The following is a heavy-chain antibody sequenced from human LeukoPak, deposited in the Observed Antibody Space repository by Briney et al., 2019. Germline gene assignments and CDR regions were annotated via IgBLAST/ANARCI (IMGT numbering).Heavy chain of an antibody. CDR3: ARDAMARPYYFDY. D-gene: IGHD6-19*01. J-gene: IGHJ4*02. Sequence: PGGSLRLSCAASGFTFSSYWMSWVRQAPGKGLEWVANIKQDGSEKYYVDSVKGRFTISRDNAKNSLYLQMNRLRAEDTAVYYCARDAMARPYYFDYWGQGTLVTVPS. CDR2: IKQDGSEK. V-gene: IGHV3-7*01. CDR1: GFTFSSYW.